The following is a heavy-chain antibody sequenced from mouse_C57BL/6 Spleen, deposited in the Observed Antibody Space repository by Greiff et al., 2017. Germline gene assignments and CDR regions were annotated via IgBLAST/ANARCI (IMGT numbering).Heavy chain of an antibody. J-gene: IGHJ2*01. D-gene: IGHD2-2*01. Sequence: EVQLKESGGGLVKPGGSLKLSCAASGFTFSDYGMHWVRQAPEKGLEWVAYISSGSSTIYYADTVKGRFTISRDNAKNTLFLQMTSLRSEDTAMYYCARGYGYDVGYFDYWGQGTTLTVSS. CDR1: GFTFSDYG. CDR2: ISSGSSTI. V-gene: IGHV5-17*01. CDR3: ARGYGYDVGYFDY.